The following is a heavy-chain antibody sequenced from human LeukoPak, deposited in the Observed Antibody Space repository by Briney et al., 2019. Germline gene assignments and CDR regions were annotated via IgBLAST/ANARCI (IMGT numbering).Heavy chain of an antibody. V-gene: IGHV4-34*12. CDR1: GGSFSGYY. Sequence: SETLSLTCAVYGGSFSGYYWSWIRQPPGKGLEWIGEIIHSGSTNYNPSLKSRVTISVDTSKNQFSLKLSSVTAADTAVYYCARLSMVRARGRPLYYYGMDVWGKGTTVTVSS. J-gene: IGHJ6*04. CDR2: IIHSGST. CDR3: ARLSMVRARGRPLYYYGMDV. D-gene: IGHD3-10*01.